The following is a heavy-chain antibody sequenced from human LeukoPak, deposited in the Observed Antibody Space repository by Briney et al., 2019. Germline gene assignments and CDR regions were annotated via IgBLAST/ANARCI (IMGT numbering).Heavy chain of an antibody. CDR3: ARDNLRGVIGDPFDY. Sequence: GASVKVSCKASGYTFTSHGISWVRQAPGQGLEWMGWISAYNGNTNYAQKLQGRVTMTTDTSTSTAYMELRSLRSDDTAVYYCARDNLRGVIGDPFDYWGQGTLVTVSS. CDR1: GYTFTSHG. V-gene: IGHV1-18*04. D-gene: IGHD3-16*02. CDR2: ISAYNGNT. J-gene: IGHJ4*02.